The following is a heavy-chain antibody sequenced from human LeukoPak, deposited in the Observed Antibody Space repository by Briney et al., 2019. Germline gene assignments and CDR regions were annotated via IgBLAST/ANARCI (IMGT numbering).Heavy chain of an antibody. CDR1: VYTFTSHA. V-gene: IGHV7-4-1*02. CDR2: IYTNTGNQ. D-gene: IGHD1-20*01. Sequence: ASVKVSCKASVYTFTSHAMNWVRQAPGLGLEWMGWIYTNTGNQTYAQGVTGRFVFSLDTSVSTAYLQISSLKAEDTAVYYCARAHNWNYVVYWGQGTLVTVSS. J-gene: IGHJ4*02. CDR3: ARAHNWNYVVY.